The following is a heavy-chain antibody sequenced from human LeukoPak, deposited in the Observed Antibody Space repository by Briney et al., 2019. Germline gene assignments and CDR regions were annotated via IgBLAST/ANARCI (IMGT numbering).Heavy chain of an antibody. CDR3: ARDGCSGGSCYRGQNYYYYYYMDV. Sequence: GGSLRLSCVASGFNFNTYGMHWVRQAPGKGLEWVAFIPYDGSDKYYADSVKGRFTISRDNSKNTLYLQMNSLRAEDTAVYYCARDGCSGGSCYRGQNYYYYYYMDVWGKGTTVTVSS. D-gene: IGHD2-15*01. CDR2: IPYDGSDK. V-gene: IGHV3-30*02. CDR1: GFNFNTYG. J-gene: IGHJ6*03.